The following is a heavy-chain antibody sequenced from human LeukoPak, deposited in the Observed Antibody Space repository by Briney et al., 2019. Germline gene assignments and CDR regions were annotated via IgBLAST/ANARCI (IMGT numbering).Heavy chain of an antibody. J-gene: IGHJ4*02. CDR2: IKKDGSEK. V-gene: IGHV3-7*03. CDR1: GFSFSTYS. D-gene: IGHD6-13*01. Sequence: GGSLRLSCAASGFSFSTYSMIWVRQAPGKGLEWVANIKKDGSEKYYVDSVKGRFTISRDNAKNSMYLQMNSLRAEDTAVYYCARGLYSSTTYYFDYWGQGTLVTVSS. CDR3: ARGLYSSTTYYFDY.